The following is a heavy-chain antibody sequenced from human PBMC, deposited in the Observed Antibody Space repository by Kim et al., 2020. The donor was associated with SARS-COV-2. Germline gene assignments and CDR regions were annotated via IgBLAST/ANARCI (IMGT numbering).Heavy chain of an antibody. V-gene: IGHV3-7*03. D-gene: IGHD4-17*01. Sequence: KTYVDSVNGRFTLSRDNAKNSTYLKMNSRRAEDTAVYYCARDPHRGGDYDYWGQGTLVTVSS. J-gene: IGHJ4*02. CDR2: K. CDR3: ARDPHRGGDYDY.